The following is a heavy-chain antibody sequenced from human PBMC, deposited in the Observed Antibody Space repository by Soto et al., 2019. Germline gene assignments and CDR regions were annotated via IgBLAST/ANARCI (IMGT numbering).Heavy chain of an antibody. CDR1: GFTFSSYG. CDR3: ARKGQLSQGGWFYS. CDR2: IWYDGSNK. D-gene: IGHD6-6*01. Sequence: QVQLVESGGGVVQPGRSLRLSCAASGFTFSSYGMHWVRQAPGKGLEWVAVIWYDGSNKYYADSVKGRFTNSRDNCKNTMYLQMNSLRAEDTDVYYCARKGQLSQGGWFYSWGQGTLVTGSS. J-gene: IGHJ5*01. V-gene: IGHV3-33*01.